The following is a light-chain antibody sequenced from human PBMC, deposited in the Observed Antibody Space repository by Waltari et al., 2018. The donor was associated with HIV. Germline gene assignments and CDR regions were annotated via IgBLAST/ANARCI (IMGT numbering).Light chain of an antibody. CDR2: GNN. CDR1: SAHIGAGYD. V-gene: IGLV1-40*01. Sequence: QSVLTQPPSVSGAPGRGVTIPCTGSSAHIGAGYDRHWYQQLPGTAPKLLIYGNNNRPSGVPDRFSGSKSGTSASLAVTGLQAEDEADYYCQSYDSSLSGYVFGTGTKVTVL. CDR3: QSYDSSLSGYV. J-gene: IGLJ1*01.